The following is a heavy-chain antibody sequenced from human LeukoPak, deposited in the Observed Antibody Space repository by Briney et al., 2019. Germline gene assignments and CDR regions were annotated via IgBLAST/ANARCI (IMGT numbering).Heavy chain of an antibody. Sequence: SETLSLTCTVSGGSISSHYWTWIRQSPVKGLEWIGDISNSGSTSYNPSLKSRVTISIDTSKNQFSLKLSSVTAADTAVYYCGSDALVGYFSYYYMDVWGKGTTVTVSS. CDR3: GSDALVGYFSYYYMDV. CDR2: ISNSGST. J-gene: IGHJ6*03. D-gene: IGHD2-15*01. V-gene: IGHV4-59*11. CDR1: GGSISSHY.